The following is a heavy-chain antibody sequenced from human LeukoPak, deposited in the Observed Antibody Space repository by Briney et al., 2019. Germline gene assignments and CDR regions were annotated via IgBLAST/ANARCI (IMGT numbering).Heavy chain of an antibody. V-gene: IGHV4-34*01. D-gene: IGHD5-18*01. CDR2: TNHSGST. J-gene: IGHJ1*01. Sequence: SETLSLTCAVYGGSFSGYYWSWIRQPPGKGLEWIGETNHSGSTNYNPSLKSRVTISVDTSKNQFSLKLSSVTAADTAVYYCAPAPRGYSYGPVFQHWGQGTLVTVSS. CDR1: GGSFSGYY. CDR3: APAPRGYSYGPVFQH.